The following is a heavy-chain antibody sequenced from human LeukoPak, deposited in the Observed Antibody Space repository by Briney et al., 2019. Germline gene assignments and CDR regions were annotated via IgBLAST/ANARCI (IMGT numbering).Heavy chain of an antibody. Sequence: ASVKVSCKTSGYTFTTYYMQWVRQAPGQGLDWIGWINPNSGATDYAQKFQGRVTRTRDTSISTAYMELSRLRSDDTAVYYCARDRSHLGYCSGGSCYDPTDRVHFDYWGQGTLVTVSS. CDR3: ARDRSHLGYCSGGSCYDPTDRVHFDY. D-gene: IGHD2-15*01. V-gene: IGHV1-2*02. J-gene: IGHJ4*02. CDR2: INPNSGAT. CDR1: GYTFTTYY.